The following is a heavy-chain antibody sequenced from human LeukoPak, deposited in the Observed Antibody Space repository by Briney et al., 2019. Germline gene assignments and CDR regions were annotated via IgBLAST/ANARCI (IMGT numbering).Heavy chain of an antibody. Sequence: ASVKVSCKASGYTFTAYNIHWVRQAPGQGLEWMGWITPNSGGTNYAQKFQGRVAMTRDTSISTAYMALSRLRSDDTAVYSCARGRGGGYFDFWGQGTLATVSS. D-gene: IGHD2-15*01. V-gene: IGHV1-2*02. CDR3: ARGRGGGYFDF. CDR2: ITPNSGGT. J-gene: IGHJ4*02. CDR1: GYTFTAYN.